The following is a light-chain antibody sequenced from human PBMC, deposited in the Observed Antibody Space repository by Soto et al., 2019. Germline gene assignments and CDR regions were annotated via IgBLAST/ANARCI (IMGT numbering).Light chain of an antibody. CDR3: NSYTTTGTRV. V-gene: IGLV2-14*03. Sequence: QSVLTQPASVSGSPGQSIPISCTGTSDDVGDYDYVSWYQQHPGKAPKLRVYDVIYRPSGVSNRFSGSKSGNTASLTISGLQADDEADYYCNSYTTTGTRVFGTGTKVTVL. CDR1: SDDVGDYDY. CDR2: DVI. J-gene: IGLJ1*01.